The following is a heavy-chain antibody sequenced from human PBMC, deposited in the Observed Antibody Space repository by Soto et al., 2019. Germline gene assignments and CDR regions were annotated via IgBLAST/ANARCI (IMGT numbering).Heavy chain of an antibody. D-gene: IGHD5-18*01. J-gene: IGHJ4*02. V-gene: IGHV4-4*01. CDR1: GGSISSSNW. Sequence: QVQLQESGPGLVKPSGTLSLTCAVSGGSISSSNWWSWVRQPPGKGLEWIGEIYHSGSTNYNPSLKSRVIISLDKGKNEFPLKLSSVTAADMAVYCCARGGVRDTAHDYCGQGTLVTVSS. CDR2: IYHSGST. CDR3: ARGGVRDTAHDY.